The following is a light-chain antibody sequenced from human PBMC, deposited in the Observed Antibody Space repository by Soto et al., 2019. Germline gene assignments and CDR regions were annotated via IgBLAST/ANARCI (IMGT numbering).Light chain of an antibody. J-gene: IGLJ2*01. CDR3: SSYTGSSPVV. CDR1: SSDVGGYNY. Sequence: QSALTQPASVSGSPGQSITLSCTGTSSDVGGYNYVSWYQQHPDKAPKLIIYDVSNRPSGVSNRFSGSKSGNTACLTISGLQAEEEADYYCSSYTGSSPVVFGGGTKLTVL. CDR2: DVS. V-gene: IGLV2-14*01.